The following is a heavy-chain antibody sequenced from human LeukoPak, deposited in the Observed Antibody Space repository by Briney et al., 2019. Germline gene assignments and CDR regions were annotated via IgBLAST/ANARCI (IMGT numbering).Heavy chain of an antibody. D-gene: IGHD3-10*01. Sequence: SETLSLTCTVSGGSISSYYWSWIRQPAGKGLEWIGRIYTSGSTNYNPSLKSRVTMSVDTSKNQFSLKLSSVTAADTAVYYCARDNDSSGYYYYHMDVWGKGTTVTVSS. V-gene: IGHV4-4*07. CDR2: IYTSGST. J-gene: IGHJ6*03. CDR1: GGSISSYY. CDR3: ARDNDSSGYYYYHMDV.